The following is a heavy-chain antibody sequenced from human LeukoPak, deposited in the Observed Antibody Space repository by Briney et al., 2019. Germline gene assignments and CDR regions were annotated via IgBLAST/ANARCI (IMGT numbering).Heavy chain of an antibody. Sequence: GGSLRLSCAASGFTFSSYSMNWVRQAPGKGLEWVSHITASGTAMFYADSVKGRFTISRDIAKNSLYLQMNSLRDEDTAVYYCASSGSYRFDYWGQGTLVTVSS. CDR1: GFTFSSYS. D-gene: IGHD1-26*01. CDR2: ITASGTAM. V-gene: IGHV3-48*02. J-gene: IGHJ4*02. CDR3: ASSGSYRFDY.